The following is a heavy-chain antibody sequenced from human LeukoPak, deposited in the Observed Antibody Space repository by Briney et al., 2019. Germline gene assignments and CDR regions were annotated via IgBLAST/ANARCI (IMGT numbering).Heavy chain of an antibody. J-gene: IGHJ4*02. V-gene: IGHV3-33*08. CDR3: ASFKYGDPTFDY. D-gene: IGHD4-17*01. Sequence: GGSLRLSCEASGFTFSSYGMHWVRQAPGKGLEWVAVNADSVKGRFTISRDNAKNSLYLQMNSLRAEDTAVYYCASFKYGDPTFDYWGQGTLVTVSS. CDR1: GFTFSSYG.